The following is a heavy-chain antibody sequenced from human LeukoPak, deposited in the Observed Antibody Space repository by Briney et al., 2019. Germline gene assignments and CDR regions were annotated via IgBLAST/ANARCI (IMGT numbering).Heavy chain of an antibody. CDR2: IIPAFGSS. Sequence: VASVKVSCKASGGTFSKYAINWVRQAPGKGLEWMGGIIPAFGSSNYTQKFQGRVTLTTDTSTNTAYMEMSSLRSEDTAVYYCAIVGPLGGSSWYAGILGYSDFWGQGTLVTVSS. CDR1: GGTFSKYA. V-gene: IGHV1-69*05. J-gene: IGHJ4*02. D-gene: IGHD6-13*01. CDR3: AIVGPLGGSSWYAGILGYSDF.